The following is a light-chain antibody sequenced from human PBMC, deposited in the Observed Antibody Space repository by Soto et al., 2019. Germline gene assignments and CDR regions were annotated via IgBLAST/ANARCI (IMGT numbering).Light chain of an antibody. CDR1: SSNIGAGYD. J-gene: IGLJ3*02. CDR2: GNS. CDR3: QSYDSSLGGWV. Sequence: QSVLTQPPSVSGAPGQRVTISCNGSSSNIGAGYDVHWYQQLPGTAPKLLIYGNSNRPSGVPDRFSGSKSGTSASLAITGLQAEDEADYYCQSYDSSLGGWVFGGGTKLTVL. V-gene: IGLV1-40*01.